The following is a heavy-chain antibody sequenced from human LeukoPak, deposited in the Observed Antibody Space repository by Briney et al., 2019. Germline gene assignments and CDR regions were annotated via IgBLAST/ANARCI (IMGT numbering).Heavy chain of an antibody. CDR2: INSDGSST. D-gene: IGHD6-19*01. J-gene: IGHJ4*02. CDR3: ARAEYSSGWYDY. CDR1: GFTFSSYW. Sequence: GGSLRLSCAASGFTFSSYWTHWVRQAPGKGLVWVSRINSDGSSTSYADSVKGRFTISRDNAKNTLYLQMNSLRAEDTAVYYCARAEYSSGWYDYWGQGTLVTVSS. V-gene: IGHV3-74*01.